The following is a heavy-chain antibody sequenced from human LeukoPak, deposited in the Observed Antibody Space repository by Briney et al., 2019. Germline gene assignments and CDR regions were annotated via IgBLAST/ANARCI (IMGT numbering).Heavy chain of an antibody. CDR1: GGSISSGGYY. D-gene: IGHD3-9*01. Sequence: SETLSLTCTVSGGSISSGGYYWSWIRQHPGKGLEWIGYIYYSGSTYYNPSLKSRVTIPVDTSKNQFSLKLSSVTAADTAVYYCARGYYDILTGYYSATDYWGQGTLVTVSS. CDR2: IYYSGST. J-gene: IGHJ4*02. V-gene: IGHV4-31*03. CDR3: ARGYYDILTGYYSATDY.